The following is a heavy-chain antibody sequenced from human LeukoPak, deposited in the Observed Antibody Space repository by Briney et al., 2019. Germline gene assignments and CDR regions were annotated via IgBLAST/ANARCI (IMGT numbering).Heavy chain of an antibody. D-gene: IGHD5-18*01. Sequence: GGSLRLSCAASGFTFSSYSMNWVRQAPGKGLEWVSSISSSSSYIYYADSVKGRFTISRDNAKNSLYLQMNSLRAEDTAVYYCARDSEYNYGFDYWGQGTLVTVSS. CDR1: GFTFSSYS. CDR2: ISSSSSYI. V-gene: IGHV3-21*01. J-gene: IGHJ4*02. CDR3: ARDSEYNYGFDY.